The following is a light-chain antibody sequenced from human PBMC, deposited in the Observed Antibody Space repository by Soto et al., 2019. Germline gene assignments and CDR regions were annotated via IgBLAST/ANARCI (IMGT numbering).Light chain of an antibody. CDR1: STDLVGYNY. J-gene: IGLJ1*01. CDR3: SSYVGTNSYV. V-gene: IGLV2-8*01. Sequence: QSVMTQPPSAPGSPGQAVTISRTPTSTDLVGYNYVSWYQQHPGKAPKLMIYEVSKRPSGVPDRFSGSKSGNTASLTVSGLQAEDEADYYCSSYVGTNSYVFGTGTKVTVL. CDR2: EVS.